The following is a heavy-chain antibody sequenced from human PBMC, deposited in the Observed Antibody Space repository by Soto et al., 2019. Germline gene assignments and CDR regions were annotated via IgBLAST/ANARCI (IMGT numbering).Heavy chain of an antibody. CDR2: IHHSGST. Sequence: SETLSLTCALYGGSFDGYYWSWIRQSPGKGLEWIGEIHHSGSTKYNPSLKSRDSLSVDTSTKQLSLKMTSMTAADRGVYYCARGVDSWSGYLFWGQGTPVTVSS. CDR3: ARGVDSWSGYLF. CDR1: GGSFDGYY. V-gene: IGHV4-34*01. J-gene: IGHJ4*02. D-gene: IGHD3-3*01.